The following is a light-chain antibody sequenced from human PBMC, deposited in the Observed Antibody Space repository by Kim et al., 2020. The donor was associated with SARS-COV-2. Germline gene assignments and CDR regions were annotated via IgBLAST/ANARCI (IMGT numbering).Light chain of an antibody. CDR2: QDS. CDR3: QAWDSSTGV. CDR1: KLGDKY. J-gene: IGLJ3*02. V-gene: IGLV3-1*01. Sequence: SYELTQPPSVSVSPVQTASITCSGDKLGDKYACWYQQKPGQSPVLVIYQDSKRPSGIPERFSGSNSGNTATLTISGTQTMDEADYYCQAWDSSTGVFGGG.